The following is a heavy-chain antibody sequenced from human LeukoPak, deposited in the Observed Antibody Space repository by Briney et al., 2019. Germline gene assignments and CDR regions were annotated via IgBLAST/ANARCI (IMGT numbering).Heavy chain of an antibody. CDR2: IIPIFGTA. CDR1: GYTFTSYY. J-gene: IGHJ1*01. Sequence: SVKVSCKASGYTFTSYYMHWVRQAPGQGLEWMGRIIPIFGTANYAQKFQGRVTITTDESTSTAYMELSSLRSEDTAVYYCARCMLYGLDFQHWGQGTLVTVSS. CDR3: ARCMLYGLDFQH. V-gene: IGHV1-69*05. D-gene: IGHD2-8*01.